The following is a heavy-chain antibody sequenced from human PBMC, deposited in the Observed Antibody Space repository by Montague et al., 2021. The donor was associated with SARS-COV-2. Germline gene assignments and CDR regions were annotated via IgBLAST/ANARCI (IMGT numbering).Heavy chain of an antibody. J-gene: IGHJ3*01. V-gene: IGHV3-11*01. CDR1: GFIFSDYY. D-gene: IGHD4-11*01. Sequence: SLSLSFSASGFIFSDYYMTWIRQAPGKGLEWVSHISGSGSKTYYADSVKGRFTISRDTANNSVYLQMNFLGAEDTAIYFCAKHMTTGLHAFHVWGQGTMVTVSS. CDR2: ISGSGSKT. CDR3: AKHMTTGLHAFHV.